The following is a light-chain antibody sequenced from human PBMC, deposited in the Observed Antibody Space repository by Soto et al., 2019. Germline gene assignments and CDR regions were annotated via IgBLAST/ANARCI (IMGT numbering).Light chain of an antibody. CDR1: QSVSSY. J-gene: IGKJ2*01. Sequence: EIVLTQSPSTLSFSPGERATLSCRASQSVSSYLAWYQQKPGQAPSLLIYDASNRATGIPARFSGSGSGTDFTLIIISLEPEDFAVYYCQQRSNWPPYNFGQGTKLEIK. CDR2: DAS. CDR3: QQRSNWPPYN. V-gene: IGKV3-11*01.